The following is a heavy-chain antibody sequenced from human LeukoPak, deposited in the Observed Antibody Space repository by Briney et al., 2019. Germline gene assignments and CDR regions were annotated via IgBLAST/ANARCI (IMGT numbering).Heavy chain of an antibody. CDR1: GGTYSSYA. CDR2: IIPIFGTS. D-gene: IGHD4-17*01. Sequence: ASVKVSCRASGGTYSSYAISWVRQAPGQGLEWMGGIIPIFGTSNYAQKFQGRVTINADESTSTASVELSSLTSEDTAVYYCARSMVTDYGDCWHFHLWGRGTLVTVSS. V-gene: IGHV1-69*01. CDR3: ARSMVTDYGDCWHFHL. J-gene: IGHJ2*01.